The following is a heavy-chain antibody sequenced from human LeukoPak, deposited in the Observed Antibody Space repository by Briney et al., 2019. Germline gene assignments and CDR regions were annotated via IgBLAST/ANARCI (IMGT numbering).Heavy chain of an antibody. CDR3: AKNHDSNAYHTDDAFDI. Sequence: GGSLRLSCGASGFTFSSHSMNWVRQAPGKGLEWVSSISSGSSFIYYADSEKGRFTISRDNAKNSLYLQMNSLRAEDTAVYYCAKNHDSNAYHTDDAFDIWGQGTMVTVSS. CDR1: GFTFSSHS. V-gene: IGHV3-21*04. J-gene: IGHJ3*02. CDR2: ISSGSSFI. D-gene: IGHD3-16*01.